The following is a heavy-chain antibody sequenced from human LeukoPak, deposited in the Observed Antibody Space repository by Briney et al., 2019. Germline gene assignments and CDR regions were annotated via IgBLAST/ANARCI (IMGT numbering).Heavy chain of an antibody. V-gene: IGHV3-48*04. CDR1: GFTFSSYS. Sequence: GGSLRLSCAASGFTFSSYSMNWVRQAPGKGLEWVSSISSSSSTIYYADSVKGRFTISRDNAKNSLYLQMNSLRAEDTAVYYCARGLYSGPGSGKEYFQNWGQGTLVTVSS. J-gene: IGHJ1*01. CDR3: ARGLYSGPGSGKEYFQN. D-gene: IGHD5-12*01. CDR2: ISSSSSTI.